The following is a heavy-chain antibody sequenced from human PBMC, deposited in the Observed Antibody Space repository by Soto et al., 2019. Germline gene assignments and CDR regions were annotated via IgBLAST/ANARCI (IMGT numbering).Heavy chain of an antibody. V-gene: IGHV6-1*01. CDR2: TYYRSKWYN. D-gene: IGHD3-22*01. CDR1: GDSVSSTSAA. J-gene: IGHJ5*02. CDR3: AREGNYYDSKGAINWFDP. Sequence: SQTLSLTCAISGDSVSSTSAAWNWIRQSPSRGLEWLGRTYYRSKWYNDYAVSVKSRITINPDTSKNQFSLQLNSVTPEDTAVYYCAREGNYYDSKGAINWFDPWGQGTLVTVSS.